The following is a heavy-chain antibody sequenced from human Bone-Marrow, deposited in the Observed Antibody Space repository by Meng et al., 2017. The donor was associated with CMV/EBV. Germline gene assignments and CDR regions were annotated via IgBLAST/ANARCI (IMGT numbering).Heavy chain of an antibody. Sequence: SCKASGGTFSSYAMSWVRQAPGKGLEWVSAISGSGGSTYYADSVKGRFTISRDNSKNTLYLQMNSLRAEDTAVYYCARGYCSGTSCYGDAFDIWGQGTMVTVSS. J-gene: IGHJ3*02. CDR2: ISGSGGST. CDR1: GGTFSSYA. V-gene: IGHV3-23*01. CDR3: ARGYCSGTSCYGDAFDI. D-gene: IGHD2-2*01.